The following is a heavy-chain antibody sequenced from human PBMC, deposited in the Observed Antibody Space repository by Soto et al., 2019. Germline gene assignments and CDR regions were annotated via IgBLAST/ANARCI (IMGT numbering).Heavy chain of an antibody. Sequence: PSETLSLTCTVSGGSISSSSYYWGWIRQPPGKGLEWIGSIYYSGSTYYNPSLKSRVTISVDTSKNQFSLKLSSVTAADTAVYYCARLRNYLDGDLDYWGQGTLVTVSS. J-gene: IGHJ4*02. V-gene: IGHV4-39*01. CDR3: ARLRNYLDGDLDY. CDR1: GGSISSSSYY. CDR2: IYYSGST. D-gene: IGHD4-4*01.